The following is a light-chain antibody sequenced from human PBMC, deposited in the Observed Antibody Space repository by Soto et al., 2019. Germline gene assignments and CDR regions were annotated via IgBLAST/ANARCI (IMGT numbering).Light chain of an antibody. J-gene: IGLJ2*01. CDR3: AAWDDSLNGVV. V-gene: IGLV1-44*01. CDR1: SSNIGSNT. CDR2: SNN. Sequence: QSVLTQPPSASGTPGQRVTISCYGSSSNIGSNTVNWYQQLPGTAPKLLIYSNNERPSGVPDRFSGSKSGTSASLAISGLQSEDEADYHCAAWDDSLNGVVFGGGTQLTVL.